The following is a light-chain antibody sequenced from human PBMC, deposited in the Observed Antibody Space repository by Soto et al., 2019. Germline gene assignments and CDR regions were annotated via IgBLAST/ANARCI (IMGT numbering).Light chain of an antibody. CDR1: SSDVGGYNY. CDR3: SSYAGSNSDV. Sequence: QSALTPPPSASGSPGQSVTISCTGTSSDVGGYNYVSWYQQHPGKAPKLMIYEVTKRPSGVTDCVSGSKSCHTASLTVSGLQAEDDADYYCSSYAGSNSDVFGTGSKVTVL. J-gene: IGLJ1*01. CDR2: EVT. V-gene: IGLV2-8*01.